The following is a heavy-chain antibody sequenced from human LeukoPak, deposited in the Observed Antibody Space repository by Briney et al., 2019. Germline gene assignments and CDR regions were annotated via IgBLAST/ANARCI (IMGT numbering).Heavy chain of an antibody. J-gene: IGHJ4*02. CDR2: LYYTGDT. Sequence: PSETLSLTCTVSGGSISNPSYYWGWLRQSPGKGLEWIGNLYYTGDTYYNPSLINRVTMSVDTSNNQFSLRLGSVTAADTAVYYCTRTTVTADSWGQGTLVTVSS. CDR3: TRTTVTADS. CDR1: GGSISNPSYY. D-gene: IGHD4-17*01. V-gene: IGHV4-39*01.